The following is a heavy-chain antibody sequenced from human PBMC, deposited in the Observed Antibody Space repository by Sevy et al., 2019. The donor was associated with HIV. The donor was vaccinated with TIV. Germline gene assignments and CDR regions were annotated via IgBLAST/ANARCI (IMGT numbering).Heavy chain of an antibody. Sequence: SETLSLTCTVSGGSVSSGSYYWSWIRQPPGKGLEWIGYIYYSGSTNYNPSLKSRVTISVDTSKNQFSLKLSSVTAAGTAVYYCARYSFRQELWVSDAFDIWGQGTMVTVSS. D-gene: IGHD3-16*01. CDR1: GGSVSSGSYY. CDR3: ARYSFRQELWVSDAFDI. V-gene: IGHV4-61*01. CDR2: IYYSGST. J-gene: IGHJ3*02.